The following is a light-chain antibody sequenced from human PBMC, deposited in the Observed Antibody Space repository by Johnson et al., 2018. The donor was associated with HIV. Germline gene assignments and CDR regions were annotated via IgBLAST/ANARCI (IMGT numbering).Light chain of an antibody. V-gene: IGLV1-51*02. CDR1: RSTIANNY. CDR3: ATWDTSLSTGGV. Sequence: VLTQPPSVSAAPGQKVTISCSGSRSTIANNYVSWYQLLPGSPPKPLVFKNNERPSGIPDRFSGPNSGTSATLALTGLQTGDEADYYCATWDTSLSTGGVFGTGTKVPVL. J-gene: IGLJ1*01. CDR2: KNN.